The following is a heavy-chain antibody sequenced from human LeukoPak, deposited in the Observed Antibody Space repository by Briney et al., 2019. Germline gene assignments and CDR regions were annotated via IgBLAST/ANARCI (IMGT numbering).Heavy chain of an antibody. CDR3: AKDLGLGSYFGDAAGI. J-gene: IGHJ3*02. V-gene: IGHV3-30*02. Sequence: GGSLRLSCAASGFTFNNYGMHWVRQAPGKGLEWVAFIRFDGSNNYYIDSVKGRFTISRENSKNTLFLQMNSLRPEDTAVYFCAKDLGLGSYFGDAAGIWGQGTMVTVSS. CDR1: GFTFNNYG. D-gene: IGHD3-10*01. CDR2: IRFDGSNN.